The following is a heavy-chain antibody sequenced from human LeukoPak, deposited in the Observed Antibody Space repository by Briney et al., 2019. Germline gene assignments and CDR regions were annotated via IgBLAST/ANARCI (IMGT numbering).Heavy chain of an antibody. V-gene: IGHV3-21*01. D-gene: IGHD3-10*01. J-gene: IGHJ4*02. CDR3: ARDQYGSGSYSRLDY. Sequence: GGSLRLSCAASGFTFSTYSMNWVRQAPGKGLEWVSSISSSSSYIYYTDSVKGRFTISRDNAKNSLYLQMNSLRAEDTAVYYCARDQYGSGSYSRLDYWGQGTLVTVSS. CDR1: GFTFSTYS. CDR2: ISSSSSYI.